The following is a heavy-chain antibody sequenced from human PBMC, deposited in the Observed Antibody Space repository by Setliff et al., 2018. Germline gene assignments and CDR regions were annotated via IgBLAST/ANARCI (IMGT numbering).Heavy chain of an antibody. Sequence: SETLSLTCTVSGGSIRSSYYYWGWIRQPPGKGLEWIGSIYYNGSTHFNPSLKSRVAISVDTSKNLLSLRVNSVTATDTAVYYCARGGDSGWYGGGLDSWGQGTLVT. J-gene: IGHJ4*02. CDR3: ARGGDSGWYGGGLDS. V-gene: IGHV4-39*02. D-gene: IGHD6-19*01. CDR1: GGSIRSSYYY. CDR2: IYYNGST.